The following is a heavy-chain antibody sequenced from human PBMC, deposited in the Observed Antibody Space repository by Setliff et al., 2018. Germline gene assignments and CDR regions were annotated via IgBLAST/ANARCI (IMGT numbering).Heavy chain of an antibody. J-gene: IGHJ4*02. D-gene: IGHD3-10*01. CDR2: IYHSGST. V-gene: IGHV4-38-2*01. CDR1: GYSISSGYY. CDR3: AGGSLHRLDY. Sequence: PSETLSLTCAVSGYSISSGYYWGWIRQPPGKGLEWIGSIYHSGSTYYNTSLKSRVTISVDTSKNQFSLKLSSVTAADTAVYYCAGGSLHRLDYWGQGTLVTVSS.